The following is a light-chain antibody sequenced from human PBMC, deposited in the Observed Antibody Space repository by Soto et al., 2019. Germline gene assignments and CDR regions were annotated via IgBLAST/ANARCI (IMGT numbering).Light chain of an antibody. CDR1: SSNIGSNT. V-gene: IGLV1-44*01. CDR2: SKN. J-gene: IGLJ2*01. CDR3: AAWDDSLNGVV. Sequence: QSVLTQPPSASGTPGQRVTISCSGSSSNIGSNTVNWYQQLPGTAPKLLIYSKNQRPSGVPDRFSGSKSGTSASLAISGLQSEDEAEYYCAAWDDSLNGVVFGGGTKLTVL.